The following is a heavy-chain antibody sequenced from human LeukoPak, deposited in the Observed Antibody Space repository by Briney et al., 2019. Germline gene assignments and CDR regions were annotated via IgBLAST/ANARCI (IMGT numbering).Heavy chain of an antibody. CDR1: GYTFTGYY. Sequence: GASVTVSCKASGYTFTGYYIHWVRQAPGQGLEWMGRINPNSGGTNYAQKFQGRVTMTRDTSISTAYMELSRLRSDDTAVYYCAREKVGIGYYDNSGHEDYWGQGSVVTVSS. J-gene: IGHJ4*02. D-gene: IGHD3-22*01. V-gene: IGHV1-2*06. CDR3: AREKVGIGYYDNSGHEDY. CDR2: INPNSGGT.